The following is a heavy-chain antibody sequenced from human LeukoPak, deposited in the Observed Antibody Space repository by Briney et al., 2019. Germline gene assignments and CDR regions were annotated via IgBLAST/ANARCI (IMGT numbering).Heavy chain of an antibody. D-gene: IGHD5-18*01. J-gene: IGHJ4*02. CDR1: GGSVSSGSYY. CDR3: ASDPGDSYGTYYFDY. CDR2: IYYSGST. Sequence: SETLSLTCTVSGGSVSSGSYYWSWIRQPPGKGLEWIGYIYYSGSTNYNPSLKSRVTISVDTSKNQFSLKLSSVTAADTAVYYCASDPGDSYGTYYFDYWGQGTLVTVSS. V-gene: IGHV4-61*01.